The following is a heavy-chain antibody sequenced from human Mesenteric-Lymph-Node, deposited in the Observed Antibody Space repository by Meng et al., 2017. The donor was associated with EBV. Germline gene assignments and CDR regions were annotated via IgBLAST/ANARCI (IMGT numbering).Heavy chain of an antibody. J-gene: IGHJ4*02. V-gene: IGHV3-43*01. D-gene: IGHD5-24*01. CDR2: ISWDGGTT. CDR1: GFKFDDFA. Sequence: EVQLVESGGVVVQPGGCLTLSCAASGFKFDDFAMHWVRQAPGRGLEWVSLISWDGGTTYYADSVKGRFTISRDNSKTSLYLQMNSLRTEDTAFYYCTKEGATITRGDYFDYWGQGTLVTVST. CDR3: TKEGATITRGDYFDY.